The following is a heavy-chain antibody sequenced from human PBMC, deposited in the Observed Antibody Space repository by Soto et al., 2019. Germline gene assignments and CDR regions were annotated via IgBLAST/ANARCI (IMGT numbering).Heavy chain of an antibody. CDR3: ARDGVSSTEYTWNYGTYFDY. CDR2: INAGNGST. V-gene: IGHV1-3*01. D-gene: IGHD1-7*01. Sequence: ASVKGSCKASEYTFTNYALHWVRQAPGQRLEWMGWINAGNGSTKYSQKFQGRVTITRDTSASTAYMELSSLRSEDTAMYYCARDGVSSTEYTWNYGTYFDYWGQGALVTVSS. CDR1: EYTFTNYA. J-gene: IGHJ4*02.